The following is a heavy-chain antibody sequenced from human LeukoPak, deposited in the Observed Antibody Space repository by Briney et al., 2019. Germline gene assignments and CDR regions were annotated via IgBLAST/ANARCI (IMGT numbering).Heavy chain of an antibody. D-gene: IGHD3-9*01. V-gene: IGHV3-49*04. J-gene: IGHJ6*04. CDR1: GFSFGDYA. Sequence: PGRSLRLSCSTSGFSFGDYAMSWVRQAPGKGLEWVGLIRAKSFGGTKEYAASVKGRFTISRDDSKSIAYLQLNSLKVEDTAVYYCARSPLSRLDWSRVTYCMDVWGKGTTVTVSS. CDR2: IRAKSFGGTK. CDR3: ARSPLSRLDWSRVTYCMDV.